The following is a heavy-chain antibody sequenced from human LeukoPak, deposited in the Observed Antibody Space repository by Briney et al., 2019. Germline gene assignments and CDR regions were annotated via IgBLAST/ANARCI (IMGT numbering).Heavy chain of an antibody. Sequence: SETLSLTCAVYGGSFSGYYWSWIRQPPGKGLEWIGEINHSGSTNYNPSLKSRVTISVDTSKNQFSLKLSSVTAADTTVYYCARQNFYRYCRSTSCYRPYYYYMDVWGEGTTVTISS. J-gene: IGHJ6*03. CDR3: ARQNFYRYCRSTSCYRPYYYYMDV. V-gene: IGHV4-34*01. CDR1: GGSFSGYY. D-gene: IGHD2-2*01. CDR2: INHSGST.